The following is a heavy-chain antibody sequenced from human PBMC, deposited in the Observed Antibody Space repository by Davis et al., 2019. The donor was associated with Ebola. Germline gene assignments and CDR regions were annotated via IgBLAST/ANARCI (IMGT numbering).Heavy chain of an antibody. Sequence: PGGSLRPSCAAPGSIFSSHAMSWVRQPPGKGLEWVSGITGSTGTTFYADPVRGRFTISRDNSKNTLYLQMSSLRAEDTAVYYCARQSVPGTSFYFYGLDVWGQGTTVTVSS. V-gene: IGHV3-23*01. D-gene: IGHD6-19*01. CDR2: ITGSTGTT. CDR3: ARQSVPGTSFYFYGLDV. J-gene: IGHJ6*02. CDR1: GSIFSSHA.